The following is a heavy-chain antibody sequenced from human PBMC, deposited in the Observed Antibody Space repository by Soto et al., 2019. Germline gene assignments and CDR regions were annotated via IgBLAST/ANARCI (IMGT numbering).Heavy chain of an antibody. D-gene: IGHD3-22*01. CDR3: ARNGDSSDYRGWFDP. CDR2: IYSGGTT. J-gene: IGHJ5*02. V-gene: IGHV3-66*01. CDR1: GFTVSSNY. Sequence: EVQLVESGGGLAQPGGSLRLSCAASGFTVSSNYMSWVRQAPGKGLEWVSVIYSGGTTYYADSVKGRFTISRDNSKNTLDLQMNSLRAEDTAVYYCARNGDSSDYRGWFDPWGQGTLVTVSS.